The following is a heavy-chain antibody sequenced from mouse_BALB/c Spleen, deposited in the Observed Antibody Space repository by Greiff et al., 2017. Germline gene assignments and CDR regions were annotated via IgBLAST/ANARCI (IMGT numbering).Heavy chain of an antibody. Sequence: EVQLQQSGAELVKPGASVKLSCTASGFTIKDTYMHWVKQRPEQGLEWIGRIDPANGNTKYDPKFQGKATITADTSSNTAYLQLSSLTSEDTAVYYCAREDYYGSSPAWFAYWGQGTLVTVSA. V-gene: IGHV14-3*02. J-gene: IGHJ3*01. CDR1: GFTIKDTY. CDR3: AREDYYGSSPAWFAY. D-gene: IGHD1-1*01. CDR2: IDPANGNT.